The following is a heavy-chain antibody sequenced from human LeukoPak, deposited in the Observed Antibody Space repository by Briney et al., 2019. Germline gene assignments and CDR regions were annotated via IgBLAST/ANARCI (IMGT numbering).Heavy chain of an antibody. Sequence: EPGGSLRLSCAASGFTFSSYSMNWVRQAPGKGLEWVSSISSSSSYIYYADSVKGRFTISRDNAKNSLYLQMNSLRAEDTAVYYCAKQGSTSPSWLRSCFDYWGQGTLVTVSS. J-gene: IGHJ4*02. V-gene: IGHV3-21*04. CDR1: GFTFSSYS. D-gene: IGHD2-2*01. CDR2: ISSSSSYI. CDR3: AKQGSTSPSWLRSCFDY.